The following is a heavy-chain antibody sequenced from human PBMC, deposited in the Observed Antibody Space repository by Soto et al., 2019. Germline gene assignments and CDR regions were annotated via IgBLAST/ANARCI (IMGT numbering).Heavy chain of an antibody. D-gene: IGHD2-8*01. CDR3: ARDWVYRGREY. V-gene: IGHV4-59*01. CDR1: GGSITTYY. J-gene: IGHJ4*02. Sequence: QVQLRESGPGLVRPSETLSLTCTVSGGSITTYYWSWIRQPPGKGLGWVGYMYGSGTTDYHHSLKSRVTISQDTSKNQFSLKMSSVTAPDPALYYCARDWVYRGREYWGQGMLVTVSP. CDR2: MYGSGTT.